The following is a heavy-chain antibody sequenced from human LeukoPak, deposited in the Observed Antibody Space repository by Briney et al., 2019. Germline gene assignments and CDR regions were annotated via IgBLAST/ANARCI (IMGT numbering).Heavy chain of an antibody. D-gene: IGHD3-10*01. CDR2: INPNSGDT. CDR3: AREAHGSGTYYSDY. J-gene: IGHJ4*02. V-gene: IGHV1-2*02. Sequence: ASEKVSCKASGYTFTGYYIHWVRQAPGQGPEWMGWINPNSGDTYYAQMFQGRVTMTRDTSITTAYMELSRLRSDDRAVYYCAREAHGSGTYYSDYWGQGTLVTVSS. CDR1: GYTFTGYY.